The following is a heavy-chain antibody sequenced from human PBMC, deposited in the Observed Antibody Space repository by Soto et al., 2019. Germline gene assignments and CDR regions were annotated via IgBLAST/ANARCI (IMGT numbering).Heavy chain of an antibody. J-gene: IGHJ6*03. CDR3: ARFVGARLYYYYYYMDV. CDR1: GGSFSGYY. V-gene: IGHV4-34*01. Sequence: QVQLQQWGAGLLKPSETLSLTCAVYGGSFSGYYWSWIRQPPGKGLEWIGEINHSGSTNYNPSLKSRVTISVDTSKNQFSLKLSSVTAADTAVYYCARFVGARLYYYYYYMDVWGKGTTVTVSS. D-gene: IGHD6-6*01. CDR2: INHSGST.